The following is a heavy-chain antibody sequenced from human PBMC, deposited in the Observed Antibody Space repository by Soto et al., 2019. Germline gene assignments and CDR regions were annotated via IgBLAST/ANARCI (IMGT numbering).Heavy chain of an antibody. D-gene: IGHD4-17*01. CDR1: GFTFSSYA. Sequence: QVQLVESGGGVVQPGRSLRLSCAASGFTFSSYAMHWVRQAPGKGLEWVAVISYDGSNKYYADSVKGRFTISRDNSKNTLYQQMNSLRAEDTAVYYCARDRLTTVTTGYYYYGMDVWGQGTTVTVSS. CDR2: ISYDGSNK. CDR3: ARDRLTTVTTGYYYYGMDV. V-gene: IGHV3-30-3*01. J-gene: IGHJ6*02.